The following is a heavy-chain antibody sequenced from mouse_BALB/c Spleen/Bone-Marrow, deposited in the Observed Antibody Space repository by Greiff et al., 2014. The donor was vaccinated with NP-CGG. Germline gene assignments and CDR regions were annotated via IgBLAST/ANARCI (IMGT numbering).Heavy chain of an antibody. V-gene: IGHV2-9*02. J-gene: IGHJ4*01. CDR2: IWADVST. CDR3: ARITTATGAMDY. Sequence: QVQLKESGPGLVAPSQSLSITCTVSGFSLTNYGVHWVRQPPGKGLEWPGVIWADVSTNYNSALMSRLSISKDNSKSQVFFKMNSLQTDDTAMYYCARITTATGAMDYWGQGTSVTVSS. CDR1: GFSLTNYG. D-gene: IGHD1-2*01.